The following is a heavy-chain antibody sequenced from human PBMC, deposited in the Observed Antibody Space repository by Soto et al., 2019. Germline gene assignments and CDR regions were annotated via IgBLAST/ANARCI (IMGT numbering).Heavy chain of an antibody. Sequence: GGSLRLSCVASGFTFSNYAMHWVRQAPGKGLEWVAIVSYDGDNEYYADSVRGRFFISRDNSRNTLYLQTSSLRDEDTAVYFCAKESTLYSSSWYLSGMDVWGQGTTVTVSS. D-gene: IGHD6-13*01. CDR1: GFTFSNYA. CDR2: VSYDGDNE. J-gene: IGHJ6*02. CDR3: AKESTLYSSSWYLSGMDV. V-gene: IGHV3-30*18.